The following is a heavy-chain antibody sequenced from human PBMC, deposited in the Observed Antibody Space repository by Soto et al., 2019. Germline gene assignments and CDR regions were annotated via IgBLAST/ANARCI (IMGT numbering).Heavy chain of an antibody. V-gene: IGHV4-30-4*01. D-gene: IGHD3-3*01. Sequence: SETLSLTCTVSGGSISSGDYYWSWIRQPPGKGPEWIGYIYYSGSTYYNPSLKSRVTISVDTSKNQFSLKPSSVTAADTAVYYCARLYYDFWSGTPNWFDPWGQGTLVTVSS. J-gene: IGHJ5*02. CDR3: ARLYYDFWSGTPNWFDP. CDR1: GGSISSGDYY. CDR2: IYYSGST.